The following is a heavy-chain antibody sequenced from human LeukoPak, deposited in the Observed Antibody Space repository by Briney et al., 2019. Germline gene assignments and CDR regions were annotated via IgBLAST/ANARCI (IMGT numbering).Heavy chain of an antibody. CDR1: GYTFTDYY. CDR2: INPNSGGT. D-gene: IGHD2-15*01. V-gene: IGHV1-2*06. CDR3: ARGYCSGGTCYLVENWLDP. J-gene: IGHJ5*02. Sequence: ASVKVSCKVSGYTFTDYYMHWVQQAPGQGLEWMGRINPNSGGTDYAQNFQGRVTMTRDTSISTAYMELSRLRSDDTAVYYCARGYCSGGTCYLVENWLDPWGQGTLVTVSS.